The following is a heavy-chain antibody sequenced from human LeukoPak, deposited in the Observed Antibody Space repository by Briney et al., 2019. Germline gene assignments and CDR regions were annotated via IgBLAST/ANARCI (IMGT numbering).Heavy chain of an antibody. Sequence: SETLPLTCTVSGGSITDYYWSWIRQPPGKGLEWIGYIYYSGNTNYNPSLKSRVTISVDTSKNQFSLKLTSVTAADTAVYYCAREAPGHFDIWGQGTMVTVSS. CDR3: AREAPGHFDI. CDR2: IYYSGNT. V-gene: IGHV4-59*01. CDR1: GGSITDYY. J-gene: IGHJ3*02.